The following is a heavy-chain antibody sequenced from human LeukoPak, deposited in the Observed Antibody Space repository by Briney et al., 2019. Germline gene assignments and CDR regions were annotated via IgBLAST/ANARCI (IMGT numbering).Heavy chain of an antibody. CDR1: GGSISSGDYY. J-gene: IGHJ4*02. CDR2: IYYSGST. V-gene: IGHV4-30-4*01. CDR3: ARGMDGYNSLDYFDY. D-gene: IGHD5-24*01. Sequence: SQTLSLTCTVSGGSISSGDYYWSWIRQPPGKGLEWIGYIYYSGSTNYNPSLKSRVTISVDTSKNQFSLKLSSVTAADTAVYYCARGMDGYNSLDYFDYWGQGTLVTVSS.